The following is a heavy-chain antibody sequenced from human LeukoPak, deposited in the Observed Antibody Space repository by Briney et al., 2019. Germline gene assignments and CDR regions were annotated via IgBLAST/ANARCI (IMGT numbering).Heavy chain of an antibody. Sequence: AGGSLRLSCAASGFTFSSYAMSWVRQAPGKGLEWVSAISGSGGCTYYADSVKGRFTISRDNSKNTLYLQMNSLRAEDTAVYYCAKVLREPNSGSSSYYFDYWGQGTLVTVSS. CDR2: ISGSGGCT. V-gene: IGHV3-23*01. CDR1: GFTFSSYA. D-gene: IGHD3-10*01. J-gene: IGHJ4*02. CDR3: AKVLREPNSGSSSYYFDY.